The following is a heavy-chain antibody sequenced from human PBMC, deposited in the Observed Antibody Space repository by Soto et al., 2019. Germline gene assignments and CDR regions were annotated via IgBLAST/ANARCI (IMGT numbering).Heavy chain of an antibody. D-gene: IGHD6-6*01. CDR2: VDIAGDP. V-gene: IGHV3-13*05. Sequence: GGSLRLSCAASGFTFSIYEMHWVRQPTGKGLEWVSGVDIAGDPYYPGSVKGRFTISRDNARNSLYLQMSNLRAGDTAVYYCARVNSTSSAGMDVWGQGTTVTVS. J-gene: IGHJ6*02. CDR1: GFTFSIYE. CDR3: ARVNSTSSAGMDV.